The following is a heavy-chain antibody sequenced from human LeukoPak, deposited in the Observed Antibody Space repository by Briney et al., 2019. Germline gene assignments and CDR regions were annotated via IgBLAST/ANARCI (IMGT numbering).Heavy chain of an antibody. D-gene: IGHD3/OR15-3a*01. J-gene: IGHJ4*02. CDR1: GFTFSIYW. Sequence: GGSLRLSCAASGFTFSIYWMHWVRQTPGEGLVWVSNMNSDGSITNYADSVKGRFTISRDNAKNTLYLQMNSLGVEDTGIYYCAKESESPDLWGQGTLVTVSS. CDR2: MNSDGSIT. V-gene: IGHV3-74*01. CDR3: AKESESPDL.